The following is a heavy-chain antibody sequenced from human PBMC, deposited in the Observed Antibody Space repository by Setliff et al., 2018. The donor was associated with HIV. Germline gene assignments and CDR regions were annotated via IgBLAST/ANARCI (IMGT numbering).Heavy chain of an antibody. CDR3: AIRGSSGWYVGGYFDY. J-gene: IGHJ4*02. D-gene: IGHD6-19*01. V-gene: IGHV4-38-2*01. CDR2: IYYSGST. Sequence: SETLSLTCAVSSYSISSGYYWGWIRQPPGKGLEWIGSIYYSGSTYYNPSLKSRLTISVDTSKNQFSLKMTSVTAADTAVYYCAIRGSSGWYVGGYFDYWGQGTLVTVSS. CDR1: SYSISSGYY.